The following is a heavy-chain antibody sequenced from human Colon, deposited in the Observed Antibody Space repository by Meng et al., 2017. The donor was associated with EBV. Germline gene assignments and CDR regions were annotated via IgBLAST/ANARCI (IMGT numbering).Heavy chain of an antibody. D-gene: IGHD4-17*01. V-gene: IGHV4-4*02. CDR3: ASLYGDFAF. J-gene: IGHJ4*02. CDR1: GTSITSSNW. Sequence: QGQLQGSGPGLVKPSGTLSLTCAVSGTSITSSNWWSWVRQPPGKGLEWIGEIYYGGSTNYNPSLKSRVTISLDESKNQFSLRLASMTAADTAVYYCASLYGDFAFWGQGTLVTVFS. CDR2: IYYGGST.